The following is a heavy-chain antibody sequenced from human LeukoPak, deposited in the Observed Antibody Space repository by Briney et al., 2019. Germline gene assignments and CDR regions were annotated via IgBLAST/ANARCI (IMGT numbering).Heavy chain of an antibody. CDR2: ISSSSRYI. CDR1: GFTFSSYS. CDR3: ARAPMVGATTLDY. D-gene: IGHD1-26*01. J-gene: IGHJ4*02. Sequence: GGSLRLSCAASGFTFSSYSMNWVRQAPGKGLEWVSSISSSSRYIYYADSVKGRFTISRDNAKNSLYLQMNSLRAEDTAVYYCARAPMVGATTLDYWGQGTLVTVSS. V-gene: IGHV3-21*01.